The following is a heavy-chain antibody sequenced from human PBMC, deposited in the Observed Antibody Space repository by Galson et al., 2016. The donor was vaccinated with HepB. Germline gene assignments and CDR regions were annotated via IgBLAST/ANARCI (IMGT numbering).Heavy chain of an antibody. Sequence: SVKVSCKASGYTFTTYAMYWVRQVPGQRLEWMGWINAANGDTKSSQKLQGRGTITWDTSADPAYMGRSSLRSEDTAVYYCARGHIVATVDYYYYGLDVWGQGTTVTVSS. D-gene: IGHD5-12*01. J-gene: IGHJ6*02. V-gene: IGHV1-3*01. CDR3: ARGHIVATVDYYYYGLDV. CDR2: INAANGDT. CDR1: GYTFTTYA.